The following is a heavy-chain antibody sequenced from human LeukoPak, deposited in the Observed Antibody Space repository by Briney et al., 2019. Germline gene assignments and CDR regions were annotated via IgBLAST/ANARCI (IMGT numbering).Heavy chain of an antibody. Sequence: ASVKVSCKASGYIFTGYYMYWVRQAPGQGLEWMGRINPNSGGTEYAQKFQGRVTMTRDTSISAAYMELSRLRSDDTAVYYCARGEDCGGGSCAKYWGQGTLVTVSS. J-gene: IGHJ4*02. CDR2: INPNSGGT. V-gene: IGHV1-2*06. CDR3: ARGEDCGGGSCAKY. D-gene: IGHD2-15*01. CDR1: GYIFTGYY.